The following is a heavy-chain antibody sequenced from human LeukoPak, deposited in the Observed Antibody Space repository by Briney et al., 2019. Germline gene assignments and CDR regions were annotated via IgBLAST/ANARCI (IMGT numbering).Heavy chain of an antibody. CDR2: ISAYNGNT. Sequence: ASVKVPCTASGGTFSSYAISWVRQAPGQGLEWMGWISAYNGNTNYAQKLQGRVTMTTDTSTSTAYMELRSLRSDDTAVYYCARDLATTIDYWGQGTLATVSS. J-gene: IGHJ4*02. D-gene: IGHD5-24*01. CDR3: ARDLATTIDY. V-gene: IGHV1-18*01. CDR1: GGTFSSYA.